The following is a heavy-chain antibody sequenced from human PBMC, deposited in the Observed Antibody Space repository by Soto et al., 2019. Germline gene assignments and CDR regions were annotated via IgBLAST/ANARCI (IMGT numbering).Heavy chain of an antibody. J-gene: IGHJ3*02. V-gene: IGHV1-2*04. CDR1: GCTFTGYY. D-gene: IGHD6-19*01. CDR3: ARVGSRHDNSSGWYYAFDI. Sequence: GASVKVSCKASGCTFTGYYMHWVRQAPGQGLEWMGWINPNSGGTNYAQKFQGWVTMTRDTSISTAYMELSRLRSDDTAVYYCARVGSRHDNSSGWYYAFDIWGQGTMVTVSS. CDR2: INPNSGGT.